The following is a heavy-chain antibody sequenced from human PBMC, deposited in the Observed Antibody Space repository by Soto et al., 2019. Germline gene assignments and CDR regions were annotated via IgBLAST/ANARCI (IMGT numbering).Heavy chain of an antibody. CDR2: IYYIGST. V-gene: IGHV4-39*01. D-gene: IGHD3-10*02. CDR3: AEDGIRDVRSVSAFLLNRSSDL. J-gene: IGHJ2*01. Sequence: PGKGLEWSGSIYYIGSTSYNPSLKSRVTISVDTSKNQFSLKLSSVTAADTVFFFQAEDGIRDVRSVSAFLLNRSSDL.